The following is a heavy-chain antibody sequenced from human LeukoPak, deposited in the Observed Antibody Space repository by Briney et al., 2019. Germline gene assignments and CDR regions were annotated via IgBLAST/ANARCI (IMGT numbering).Heavy chain of an antibody. CDR2: INSDGSST. CDR1: GFTISNYW. J-gene: IGHJ4*02. D-gene: IGHD5-18*01. V-gene: IGHV3-74*01. CDR3: ARGYIYGFES. Sequence: GGALRLSCAASGFTISNYWMHWVRQAPGKGLVWVSRINSDGSSTTYADSVKGRFTLSRDNAKNTLYLQMNSLRAEDTAVYYCARGYIYGFESWGQGTLVTVSS.